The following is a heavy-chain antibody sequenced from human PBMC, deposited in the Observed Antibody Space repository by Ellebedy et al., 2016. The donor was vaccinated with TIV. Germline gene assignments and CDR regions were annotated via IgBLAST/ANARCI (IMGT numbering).Heavy chain of an antibody. V-gene: IGHV3-33*01. CDR2: IWYDGTNK. D-gene: IGHD5-24*01. CDR3: ARGGDGHNPQQLDY. J-gene: IGHJ4*02. Sequence: PGGSLRLSCTASGFVFNNCAMHWVRQAPGKGLEWVAMIWYDGTNKAYGNSLKGRFSVSRDNSENTLYLQMNSLRAEDTAVYYCARGGDGHNPQQLDYWGQGTLVTVSS. CDR1: GFVFNNCA.